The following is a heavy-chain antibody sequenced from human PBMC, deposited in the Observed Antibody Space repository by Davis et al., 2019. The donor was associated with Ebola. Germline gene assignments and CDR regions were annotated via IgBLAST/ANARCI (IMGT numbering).Heavy chain of an antibody. CDR2: INVGNGNT. D-gene: IGHD6-19*01. CDR1: GYTFTSYA. V-gene: IGHV1-3*01. Sequence: AASVKVSCKASGYTFTSYAMHWERQAPGQRLEWMGWINVGNGNTKYSQKFQGRVTMTRNTSISTAYMELSSLRSEDTAVYYCARGWAVAYWGQGTLVTVSS. J-gene: IGHJ4*02. CDR3: ARGWAVAY.